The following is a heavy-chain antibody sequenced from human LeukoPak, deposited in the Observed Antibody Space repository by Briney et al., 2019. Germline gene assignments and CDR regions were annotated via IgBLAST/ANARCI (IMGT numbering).Heavy chain of an antibody. Sequence: PRRSLRLSCAASGFTLSVIYMNWFRQAPGEGLEWVSVIYSGGGTYYAESVKGRFTISRDHSKNTLSLQMSSLKAEDTAVYYCARRMSTSWASDYWGQGTLVTVSS. J-gene: IGHJ4*02. CDR2: IYSGGGT. CDR1: GFTLSVIY. CDR3: ARRMSTSWASDY. V-gene: IGHV3-53*01. D-gene: IGHD6-13*01.